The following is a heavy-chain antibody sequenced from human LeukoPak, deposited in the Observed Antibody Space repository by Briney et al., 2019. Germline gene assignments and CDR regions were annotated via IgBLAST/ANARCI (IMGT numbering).Heavy chain of an antibody. CDR1: GFTFSSSA. CDR2: ISNNGGYT. CDR3: AKQLGYCSDGSCYFPY. J-gene: IGHJ4*02. V-gene: IGHV3-23*01. D-gene: IGHD2-15*01. Sequence: SLRLFCEASGFTFSSSAMSWVRHPPVKGLEFLSPISNNGGYTYYADSVQGRFTISRDNSKSTLCLQMNSLRAEDTAVYYCAKQLGYCSDGSCYFPYWGQGTLVTVSS.